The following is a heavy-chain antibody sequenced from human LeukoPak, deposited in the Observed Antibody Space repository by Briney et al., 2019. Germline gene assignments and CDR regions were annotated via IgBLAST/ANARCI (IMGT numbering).Heavy chain of an antibody. Sequence: SETLSLTCTVSGGSISSYYWSWIRQPPGKGPEWIGYIYYSGSTNYNPSLKSRVTISVDTSKNQFSLKLSSVTAADTAVYYCARHLSGYYYGMDVWGQGTTVTVSS. V-gene: IGHV4-59*08. CDR2: IYYSGST. CDR3: ARHLSGYYYGMDV. D-gene: IGHD3-10*01. J-gene: IGHJ6*02. CDR1: GGSISSYY.